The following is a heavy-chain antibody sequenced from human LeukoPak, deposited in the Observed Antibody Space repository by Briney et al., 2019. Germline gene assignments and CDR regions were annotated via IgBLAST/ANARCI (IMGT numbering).Heavy chain of an antibody. CDR3: AKDLYYDSSGYLFDY. V-gene: IGHV3-23*01. D-gene: IGHD3-22*01. J-gene: IGHJ4*02. CDR1: GFTFSSYA. Sequence: SGGSLRLSCAASGFTFSSYAMSWVRQAPGKGPEWASAISGSGGSTYYADSVKGRFTISRDNSKNTLYLQMNSLRAEDTAVYYCAKDLYYDSSGYLFDYWGQGTLVTVSS. CDR2: ISGSGGST.